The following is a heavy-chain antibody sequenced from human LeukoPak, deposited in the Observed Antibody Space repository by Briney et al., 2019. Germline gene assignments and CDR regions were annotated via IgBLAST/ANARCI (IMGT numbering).Heavy chain of an antibody. CDR1: GFTSSSYT. Sequence: GGPLRSSCAASGFTSSSYTMTWFRQAAGKGLEWVSSISSSSRSSTIYYADSVKGRFTISRDNAKNSLYLQMNSLRAEDTAVYYCARVDYTNWYSFDYWGQGTLVTVSS. CDR2: ISSSSRSSTI. J-gene: IGHJ4*02. CDR3: ARVDYTNWYSFDY. D-gene: IGHD1-1*01. V-gene: IGHV3-48*01.